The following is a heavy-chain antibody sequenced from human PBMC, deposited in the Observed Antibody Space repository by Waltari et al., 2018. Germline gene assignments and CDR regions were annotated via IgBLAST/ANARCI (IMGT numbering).Heavy chain of an antibody. Sequence: QVQLQESGPGLVKPSETLSLTCTVSGGSISSYYWSWIRQPPGKGLEWIGYIYYSGRTNYNPSLKSRVTISVDTSKNQFSLKLSSVTAADSAVYYCASSIAVADFDYWGQGTLVTVSS. V-gene: IGHV4-59*01. J-gene: IGHJ4*02. CDR1: GGSISSYY. D-gene: IGHD6-19*01. CDR2: IYYSGRT. CDR3: ASSIAVADFDY.